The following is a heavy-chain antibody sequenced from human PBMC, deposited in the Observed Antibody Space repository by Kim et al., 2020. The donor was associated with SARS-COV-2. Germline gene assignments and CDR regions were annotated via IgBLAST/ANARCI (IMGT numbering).Heavy chain of an antibody. CDR1: GGSISSSSYY. D-gene: IGHD6-13*01. V-gene: IGHV4-39*01. J-gene: IGHJ5*02. CDR3: ARHAAFIVAAAGLGGSWFDP. Sequence: SETLSLTCTVSGGSISSSSYYWGWIRQPPGKGLEWIGSIYYSGSTYYNPSLKSRVTISVDTSKNQFSLKLSSVTAADTAVYYCARHAAFIVAAAGLGGSWFDPWGQGTLVTVSS. CDR2: IYYSGST.